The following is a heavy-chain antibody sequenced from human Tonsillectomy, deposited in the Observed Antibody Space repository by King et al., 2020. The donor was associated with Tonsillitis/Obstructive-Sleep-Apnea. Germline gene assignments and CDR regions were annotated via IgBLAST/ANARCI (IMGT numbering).Heavy chain of an antibody. CDR2: IDPGDSYT. J-gene: IGHJ4*02. D-gene: IGHD3-9*01. Sequence: QLVQSGAEVKKPGESLRISCKGSGYSFTSYWISWVRQMPGKGLEWMGRIDPGDSYTNYSPSFQGHVTISADKSISTAYLQWSSLKASDTAMYYCARQYYAILTGYYPFDYWGQGTLVTVSS. V-gene: IGHV5-10-1*01. CDR1: GYSFTSYW. CDR3: ARQYYAILTGYYPFDY.